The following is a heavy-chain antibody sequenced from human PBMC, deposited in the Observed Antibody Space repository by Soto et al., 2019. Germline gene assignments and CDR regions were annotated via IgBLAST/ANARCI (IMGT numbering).Heavy chain of an antibody. J-gene: IGHJ4*02. Sequence: QITLKESGPTLVKPTQTLTLTCTFSGFSLSTSGVGVGWIRQPPGKALEWLALIYWDDDKRYSPSLKSRLTIAKDTSKRQVVLTMTNMDPVDTATYYCAHSLSYDLLPAAFDYWGQEPLVTVSS. CDR3: AHSLSYDLLPAAFDY. V-gene: IGHV2-5*02. CDR2: IYWDDDK. CDR1: GFSLSTSGVG. D-gene: IGHD3-3*01.